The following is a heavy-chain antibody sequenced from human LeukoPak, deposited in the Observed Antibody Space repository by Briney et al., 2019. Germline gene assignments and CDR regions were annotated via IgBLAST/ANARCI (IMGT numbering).Heavy chain of an antibody. CDR3: ARDTMVRGVISKGFDP. Sequence: ASVKVSCKASGYTFTSYDINWVRQATGQGLEWMGWMNPNSGNTGYAQKFQGRVTMTRNTSISTAYMELSSLRSEDTAVYYCARDTMVRGVISKGFDPWGQGTLVTVSS. CDR1: GYTFTSYD. J-gene: IGHJ5*02. CDR2: MNPNSGNT. D-gene: IGHD3-10*01. V-gene: IGHV1-8*01.